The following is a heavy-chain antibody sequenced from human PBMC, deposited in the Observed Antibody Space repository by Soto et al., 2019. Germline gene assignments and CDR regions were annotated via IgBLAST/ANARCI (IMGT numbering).Heavy chain of an antibody. CDR2: IYYTGTS. Sequence: SETLSLTCTVSGGSISNANYYWGWIRHHPGKGLEWIGYIYYTGTSYYSPSLEMRVAISVATAQNQFTLKLGAMTVADEDVYFYSSATISRCVDRSCPACFDPWGQGTLVTVSS. CDR3: SSATISRCVDRSCPACFDP. D-gene: IGHD1-26*01. V-gene: IGHV4-31*03. J-gene: IGHJ5*02. CDR1: GGSISNANYY.